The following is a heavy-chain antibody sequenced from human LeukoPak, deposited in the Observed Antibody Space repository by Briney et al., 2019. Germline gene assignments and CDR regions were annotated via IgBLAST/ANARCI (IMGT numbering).Heavy chain of an antibody. CDR3: ARDRPFKHDLLDY. J-gene: IGHJ4*02. V-gene: IGHV4-39*07. Sequence: PSETLSLTCTVSGGSMSSSSYYWGWIRQPPGKGLEWIGSIYYSESTYQNPSLKSRVTISVGTSKNQFSLKLSSVTPEDTAVYYCARDRPFKHDLLDYWGQGTQVTVSS. D-gene: IGHD2-21*01. CDR1: GGSMSSSSYY. CDR2: IYYSEST.